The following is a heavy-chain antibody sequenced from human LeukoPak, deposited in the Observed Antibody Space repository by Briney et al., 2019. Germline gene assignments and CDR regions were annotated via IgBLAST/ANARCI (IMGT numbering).Heavy chain of an antibody. Sequence: PGGSLRLSCAASGFTFSRHWMSWVRPAPGEGLGWVANIRQDGLEKYYVASVQGRFTISRDNAKNSLYLQMNSLKADDTAVYYCARAPYYESSGPLWGQGTLVSVSS. CDR3: ARAPYYESSGPL. J-gene: IGHJ4*02. D-gene: IGHD3-22*01. V-gene: IGHV3-7*04. CDR1: GFTFSRHW. CDR2: IRQDGLEK.